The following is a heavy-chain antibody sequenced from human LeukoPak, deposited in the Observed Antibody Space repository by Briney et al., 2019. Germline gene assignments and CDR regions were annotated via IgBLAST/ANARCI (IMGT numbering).Heavy chain of an antibody. CDR1: GYTLTKYG. J-gene: IGHJ3*02. V-gene: IGHV1-18*01. D-gene: IGHD3-22*01. CDR3: ARHRLHRLYYDSGGYYHDAFDI. Sequence: GASVKVSCKASGYTLTKYGISWARQAPGHGLEWMAWMSAYNGDTAYAQNFQGRVTMTTDTSTSTAYMELRSLRSDDTAVYYCARHRLHRLYYDSGGYYHDAFDIWGQGTMVTVSS. CDR2: MSAYNGDT.